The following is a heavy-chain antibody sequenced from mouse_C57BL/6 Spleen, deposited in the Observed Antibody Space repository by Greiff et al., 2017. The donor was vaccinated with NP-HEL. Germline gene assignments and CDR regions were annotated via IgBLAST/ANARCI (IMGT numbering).Heavy chain of an antibody. V-gene: IGHV5-17*01. Sequence: EVKLVESGGGLVKPEGSLKLSCAASGFTFSDYGMHWVRQAPEKGLEWVAYISSGSSTIYYADTVKGRFTISRDNAKNTLFLQMTSLRSEDTAMYYCARGKEWYFDVWGTGTTVTVSS. CDR3: ARGKEWYFDV. J-gene: IGHJ1*03. CDR2: ISSGSSTI. CDR1: GFTFSDYG.